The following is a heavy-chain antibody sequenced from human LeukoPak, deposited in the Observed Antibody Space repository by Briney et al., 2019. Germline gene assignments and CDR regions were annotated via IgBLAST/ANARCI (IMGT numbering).Heavy chain of an antibody. CDR1: GFTVSSNY. D-gene: IGHD6-19*01. J-gene: IGHJ4*02. CDR2: IVSGDNA. CDR3: ARDPYSSGYFDY. V-gene: IGHV3-66*01. Sequence: GGSLRLSCAASGFTVSSNYMSWVRQAPGKGLEWVSIIVSGDNAYFADSVKGRFTISRDTSKNTLYLQMNSLRAEDTAVYYCARDPYSSGYFDYWGQGTLVTVSS.